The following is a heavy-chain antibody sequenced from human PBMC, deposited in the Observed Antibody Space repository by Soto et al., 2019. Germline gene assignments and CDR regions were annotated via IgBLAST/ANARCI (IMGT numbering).Heavy chain of an antibody. D-gene: IGHD6-13*01. Sequence: QVQLQESGPGLVKPSGTLSLTCAVSGGSITSTNWWSWVRQPPGKGLEWIGEIYHSGTTNYNPSLKSRVTISVDKSKNQHSLKVISVTAADTAVYYCAKDRGIGAAGSWGQGALVTVSS. CDR1: GGSITSTNW. J-gene: IGHJ5*02. CDR2: IYHSGTT. V-gene: IGHV4-4*02. CDR3: AKDRGIGAAGS.